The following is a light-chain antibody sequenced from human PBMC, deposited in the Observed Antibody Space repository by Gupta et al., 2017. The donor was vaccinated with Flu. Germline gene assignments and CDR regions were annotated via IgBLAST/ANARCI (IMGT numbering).Light chain of an antibody. CDR2: AAS. V-gene: IGKV1-39*01. CDR1: HSIRSY. J-gene: IGKJ2*03. CDR3: LQSYSTPYS. Sequence: DIQMNQSPSSLSASVRDRVTITCLASHSIRSYLYWYQQKPGKAPKLLIYAASSWQSGVPSRFSGSGSGTDFTLTISSLQPEDFATYYCLQSYSTPYSFGQGTKLEIK.